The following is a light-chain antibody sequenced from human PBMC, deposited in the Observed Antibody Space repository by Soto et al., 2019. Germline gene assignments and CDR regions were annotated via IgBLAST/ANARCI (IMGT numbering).Light chain of an antibody. Sequence: DIQMTQSPSSLSASVGDRVSITCRASQGISSWLAWYQQKPGRATKLLIYTGSSLQSGVPSRFSGTGSGTDFTLTISRLQPEDVETYYCQQANSFPLTLGGGTKVEIK. J-gene: IGKJ4*01. CDR3: QQANSFPLT. CDR1: QGISSW. V-gene: IGKV1-12*01. CDR2: TGS.